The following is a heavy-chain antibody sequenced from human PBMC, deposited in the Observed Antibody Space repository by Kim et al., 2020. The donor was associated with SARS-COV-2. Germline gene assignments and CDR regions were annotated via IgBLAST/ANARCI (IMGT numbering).Heavy chain of an antibody. V-gene: IGHV1-69*02. Sequence: SVKVSCTASGDTFNSHPVSWVRQAPGQGLEWMGRILPLLGVTTYAQTFQGRVTITADKSTSTAYMELNSLKSDDTAVYFCARGIAATGIGIWGQGTLVT. J-gene: IGHJ4*02. D-gene: IGHD6-13*01. CDR3: ARGIAATGIGI. CDR1: GDTFNSHP. CDR2: ILPLLGVT.